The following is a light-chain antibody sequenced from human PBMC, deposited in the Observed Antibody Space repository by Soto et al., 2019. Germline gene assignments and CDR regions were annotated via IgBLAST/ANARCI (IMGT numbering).Light chain of an antibody. J-gene: IGKJ4*01. Sequence: EIVMTQSPATLSVSPGERATLSCRASQSVGSHLAWYQQKPGQAPRLLIYGISNRVTGLSARFSGSGSGTEFTLTISSLQSEDFAVYYCQQYYNRPQTFGGGTKVEIK. V-gene: IGKV3-15*01. CDR2: GIS. CDR1: QSVGSH. CDR3: QQYYNRPQT.